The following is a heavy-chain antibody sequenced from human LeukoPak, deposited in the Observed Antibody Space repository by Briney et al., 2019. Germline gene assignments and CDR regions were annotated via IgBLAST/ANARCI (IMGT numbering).Heavy chain of an antibody. CDR2: FDPEDGET. V-gene: IGHV1-24*01. CDR1: GYTLTELS. D-gene: IGHD2-2*01. J-gene: IGHJ6*03. Sequence: ASVKVSCKVSGYTLTELSMHWVRQAPGKGLEWMGGFDPEDGETIYAQKFQGRVTMTEDTSTDTAYMELRSLRSDDTAVYYCARGVDQPPGYYYYYYMDVWGKGTTVTVSS. CDR3: ARGVDQPPGYYYYYYMDV.